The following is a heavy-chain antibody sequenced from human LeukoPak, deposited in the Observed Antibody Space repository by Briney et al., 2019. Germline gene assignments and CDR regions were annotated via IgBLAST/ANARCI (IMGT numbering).Heavy chain of an antibody. CDR2: ISSSSSTI. J-gene: IGHJ4*02. CDR1: GFTFSSYS. CDR3: ARDPIVGATRTRGYFDY. Sequence: GGSLRLSCAASGFTFSSYSMNWVRQAPGKGLEWVSYISSSSSTIYYADSVKGRFTISRDNAKNSLYLQMNSLRAEDTAVYYCARDPIVGATRTRGYFDYWGQGTLVTVSS. V-gene: IGHV3-48*04. D-gene: IGHD1-26*01.